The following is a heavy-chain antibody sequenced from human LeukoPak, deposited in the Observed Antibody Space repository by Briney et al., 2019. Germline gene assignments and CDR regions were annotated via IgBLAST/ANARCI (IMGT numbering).Heavy chain of an antibody. CDR1: GFTFSSYS. Sequence: GGSLRLSCAASGFTFSSYSMNWVRQAPGKGLEWVSYISSSSSTIYYVDSVKGLFTISRDNSKNTLYLQMNNLRAEDTAVYYCAKLRFLEWLSEDYWGQGTLVTVSS. CDR2: ISSSSSTI. J-gene: IGHJ4*02. CDR3: AKLRFLEWLSEDY. D-gene: IGHD3-3*01. V-gene: IGHV3-48*01.